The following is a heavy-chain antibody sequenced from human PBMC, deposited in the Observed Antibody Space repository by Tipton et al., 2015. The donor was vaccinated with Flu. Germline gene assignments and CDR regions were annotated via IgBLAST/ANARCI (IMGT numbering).Heavy chain of an antibody. Sequence: TLSLTCSVSGGSVGSPYCWGWVRQPPGQGLEWIGYIYNTVTSNYNPSLKSRLTISVDSSKNQFFLRLTSVTAADTAVYYCARARAPYYYYAMDVWGQGTTVTVSS. J-gene: IGHJ6*02. V-gene: IGHV4-61*01. CDR1: GGSVGSPYC. CDR3: ARARAPYYYYAMDV. D-gene: IGHD3-16*01. CDR2: IYNTVTS.